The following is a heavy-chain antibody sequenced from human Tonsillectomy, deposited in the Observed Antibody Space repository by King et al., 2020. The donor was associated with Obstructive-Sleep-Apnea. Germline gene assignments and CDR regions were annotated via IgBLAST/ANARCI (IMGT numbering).Heavy chain of an antibody. D-gene: IGHD4-11*01. Sequence: VQLVESGGGLVQPGGSLRLSCAASGFTFSSYSMNWVRQAPGKGLEWGSYISRSSSTIYYADSVQGRFTISRDNAKNSLYLQMNSLRAEDTAVYYCARDDDYLFDYWGQGTLVTVSS. V-gene: IGHV3-48*04. J-gene: IGHJ4*02. CDR3: ARDDDYLFDY. CDR2: ISRSSSTI. CDR1: GFTFSSYS.